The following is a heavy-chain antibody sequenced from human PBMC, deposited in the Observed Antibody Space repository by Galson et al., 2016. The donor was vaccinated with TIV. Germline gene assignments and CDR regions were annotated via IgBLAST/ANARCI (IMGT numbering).Heavy chain of an antibody. D-gene: IGHD3-10*01. CDR2: IDLSGGST. CDR3: ATYGSGRQASFDF. CDR1: GYTFTRYY. V-gene: IGHV1-46*03. Sequence: SVKVSCKASGYTFTRYYMHWMRQAPGQGLEWMGVIDLSGGSTTYAQKFQGRVTMTRDTSTSTVYMELSSLTSEDTAVYYCATYGSGRQASFDFWGQGTLVTVSS. J-gene: IGHJ4*02.